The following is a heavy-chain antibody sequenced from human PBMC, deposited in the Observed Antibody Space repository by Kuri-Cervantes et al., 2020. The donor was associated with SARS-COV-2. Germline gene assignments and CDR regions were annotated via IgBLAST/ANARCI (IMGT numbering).Heavy chain of an antibody. CDR3: ARHAVGFDY. CDR1: GGSISSSSYY. J-gene: IGHJ4*02. D-gene: IGHD6-19*01. V-gene: IGHV4-39*01. Sequence: SETLSLTCSVSGGSISSSSYYWGWIRQPPGKGLEWIGSIYYRGSTYYTPSLKSRVTMSVDTSKNQFSLKLSSVTAADTAVYYCARHAVGFDYWGQGTLVTVSS. CDR2: IYYRGST.